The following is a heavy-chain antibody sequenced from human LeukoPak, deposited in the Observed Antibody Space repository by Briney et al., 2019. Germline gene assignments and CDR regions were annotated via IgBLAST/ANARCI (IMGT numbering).Heavy chain of an antibody. CDR2: IKSKTDGGTT. D-gene: IGHD6-19*01. CDR1: GFTFSSYA. V-gene: IGHV3-15*01. J-gene: IGHJ4*02. Sequence: PGGSLRLSCAASGFTFSSYAMSWVRQAPGKGLEWVGRIKSKTDGGTTDYAAPVKGRFTISRDDSKNTLYLQMNSLKTEDTAVYYCTTDTSNLIAVAVGYWGQGTLVTVSS. CDR3: TTDTSNLIAVAVGY.